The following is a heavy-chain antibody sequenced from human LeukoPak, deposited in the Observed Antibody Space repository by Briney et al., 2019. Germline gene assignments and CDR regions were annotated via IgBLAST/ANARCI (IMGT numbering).Heavy chain of an antibody. J-gene: IGHJ3*02. V-gene: IGHV4-4*07. CDR3: ARSFDTHAFDI. CDR2: IYSSGST. Sequence: SETLSLTCTVSGGSINDYYWSWIRQPAGKGLEWIGRIYSSGSTNYNPSLKSRVAMSLGASRNHFSLKLSSVTAADTAVYYCARSFDTHAFDIWGQGTVVTVSS. CDR1: GGSINDYY.